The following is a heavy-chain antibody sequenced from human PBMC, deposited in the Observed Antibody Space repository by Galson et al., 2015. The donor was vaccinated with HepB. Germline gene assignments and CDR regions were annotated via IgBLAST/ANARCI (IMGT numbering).Heavy chain of an antibody. J-gene: IGHJ4*02. Sequence: SLRLSCAASGFTFSSYSMNWVRQAPGKGLEWVSSISSSSSYIYYADSVKGRFTISRDNAKNSLYLQMNSLRAEDTAVYYCARIPRVWSGQNYWGQGTLVTVSS. D-gene: IGHD3-3*01. CDR2: ISSSSSYI. CDR3: ARIPRVWSGQNY. CDR1: GFTFSSYS. V-gene: IGHV3-21*01.